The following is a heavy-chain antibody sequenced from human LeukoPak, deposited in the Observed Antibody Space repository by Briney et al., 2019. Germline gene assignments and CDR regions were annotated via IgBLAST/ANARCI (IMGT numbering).Heavy chain of an antibody. CDR3: LTRYQLSGNYYEY. CDR2: IRQDGSDK. D-gene: IGHD1-26*01. J-gene: IGHJ4*02. Sequence: GGSLRLSCAASGFTFSSYWMSWVRQTPGKGLEWLANIRQDGSDKYYVDSVRGRFTISRDNAKNSLYLQMNSLKTEDTAVYYCLTRYQLSGNYYEYWGQGTLVTVSS. CDR1: GFTFSSYW. V-gene: IGHV3-7*03.